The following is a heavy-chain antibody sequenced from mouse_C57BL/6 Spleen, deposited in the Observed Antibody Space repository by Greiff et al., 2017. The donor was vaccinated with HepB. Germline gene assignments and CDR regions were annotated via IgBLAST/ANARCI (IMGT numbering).Heavy chain of an antibody. Sequence: VQLKQSGPELVKPGASVKISCKASGYSFTDYNMNWVKQSNGKSLEWIGVINPNYGTTSYNQKFKGEATVTVDQSSRTAYMQLNSLTSEASAVYYCARYGSSSYDAMDDWGQGTSGTGSS. V-gene: IGHV1-39*01. CDR2: INPNYGTT. J-gene: IGHJ4*01. CDR3: ARYGSSSYDAMDD. CDR1: GYSFTDYN. D-gene: IGHD1-1*01.